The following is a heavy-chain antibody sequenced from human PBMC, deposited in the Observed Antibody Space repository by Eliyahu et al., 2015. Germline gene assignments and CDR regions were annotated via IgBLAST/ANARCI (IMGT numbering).Heavy chain of an antibody. CDR2: ISWNSGSI. D-gene: IGHD3-10*01. CDR1: GFTFDXYA. V-gene: IGHV3-9*01. Sequence: EVQLVESGGXLVQPGRSXXLXCAASGFTFDXYAMHWVRQAPGKGLEWVSGISWNSGSIGYADSVKGRFTISRDNAKNSLYLQMNSLRAEDTALYYCAKDRDLAGSPPNFDYWGQGTLVTVSS. J-gene: IGHJ4*02. CDR3: AKDRDLAGSPPNFDY.